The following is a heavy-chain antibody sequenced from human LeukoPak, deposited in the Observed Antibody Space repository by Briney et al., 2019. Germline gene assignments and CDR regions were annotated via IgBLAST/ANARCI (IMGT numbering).Heavy chain of an antibody. D-gene: IGHD2-2*01. CDR1: ESTFSLYA. Sequence: GGSLRLSCAASESTFSLYAMNWVRQAPGKGLEWVSYINDVSADIHYADSVKGRFTISRDNARNTLYLQMNSLRAEDTAVYYCARDTYQPGRIDSWGQGTLVIVSS. V-gene: IGHV3-21*05. CDR2: INDVSADI. J-gene: IGHJ4*02. CDR3: ARDTYQPGRIDS.